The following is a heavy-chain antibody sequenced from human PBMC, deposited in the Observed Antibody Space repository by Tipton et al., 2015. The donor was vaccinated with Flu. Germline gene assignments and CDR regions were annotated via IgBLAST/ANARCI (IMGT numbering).Heavy chain of an antibody. CDR1: GGSISSYY. Sequence: LRLSCTVSGGSISSYYWSWIRQPPGKGLEWIGYIYYSGSTNYNPSLKSRVTISVDTSKNQFSLKLSSVTAADTAVYYCARRRRYCSSTSCYFCMDVWGQGTTVTVSS. CDR3: ARRRRYCSSTSCYFCMDV. J-gene: IGHJ6*02. D-gene: IGHD2-2*01. CDR2: IYYSGST. V-gene: IGHV4-59*08.